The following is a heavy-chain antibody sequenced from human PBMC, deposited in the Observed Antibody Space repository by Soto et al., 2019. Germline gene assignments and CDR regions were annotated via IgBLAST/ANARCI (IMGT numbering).Heavy chain of an antibody. CDR1: GYTFTSFG. V-gene: IGHV1-18*01. Sequence: GASVKVSCKASGYTFTSFGISWVRQAPGQGLEWMGWISAYNGNTNYAQKFQGRVTMTTDTSTSTAYMELRSLRSDDTAVYYCARDFGVTIFRVVHPPAYWGQGTLVTVSS. D-gene: IGHD3-3*01. J-gene: IGHJ4*02. CDR3: ARDFGVTIFRVVHPPAY. CDR2: ISAYNGNT.